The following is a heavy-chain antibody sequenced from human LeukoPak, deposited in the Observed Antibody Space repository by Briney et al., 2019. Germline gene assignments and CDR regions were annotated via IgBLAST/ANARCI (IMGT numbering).Heavy chain of an antibody. CDR1: GHSISSGYY. Sequence: SETLSLTCTVSGHSISSGYYWGWIRQPPGKGLEWIGSIYYSGSTYYNPSLKSRVTISVDTSKNQFSLKLSSVTAADTAVYYCAREVYYYDSSGPVDYWGQGTLVTVSS. CDR3: AREVYYYDSSGPVDY. V-gene: IGHV4-38-2*02. D-gene: IGHD3-22*01. CDR2: IYYSGST. J-gene: IGHJ4*02.